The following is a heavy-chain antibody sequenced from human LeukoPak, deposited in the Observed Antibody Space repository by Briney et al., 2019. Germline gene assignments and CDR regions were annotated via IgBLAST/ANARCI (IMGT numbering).Heavy chain of an antibody. D-gene: IGHD1-20*01. Sequence: QAGGSLRLSCAASGFTFSSYAMSWVRQAPGKGLEWVANIKEDGTQTHYVDSVKGRFTISRDNAQNSLYLQMNSLRAEDTAVYYCASHGNWRFDHWGQGTLVTVSS. J-gene: IGHJ4*02. CDR2: IKEDGTQT. CDR3: ASHGNWRFDH. CDR1: GFTFSSYA. V-gene: IGHV3-7*01.